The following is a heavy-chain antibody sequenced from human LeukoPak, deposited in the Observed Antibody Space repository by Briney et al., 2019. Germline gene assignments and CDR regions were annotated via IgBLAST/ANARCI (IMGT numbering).Heavy chain of an antibody. J-gene: IGHJ5*02. V-gene: IGHV1-8*01. CDR2: MNPNSGNT. CDR3: ARRRVVVTAPPRYNWFDP. D-gene: IGHD2-21*02. Sequence: ASVKDSCKASGYSFISYDFNWVRQATGQGLEWMGWMNPNSGNTGYAQKFQGRVTMTRNTSISTAYMELSSLRSEDTAVYYCARRRVVVTAPPRYNWFDPWGQGSLVTVSS. CDR1: GYSFISYD.